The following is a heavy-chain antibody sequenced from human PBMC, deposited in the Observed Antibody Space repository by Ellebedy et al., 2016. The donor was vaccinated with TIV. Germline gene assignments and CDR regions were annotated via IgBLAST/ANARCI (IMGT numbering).Heavy chain of an antibody. CDR3: AKDGGSDVSGGGFALDV. J-gene: IGHJ6*02. CDR1: GFTFRTST. V-gene: IGHV3-21*01. D-gene: IGHD3-16*01. CDR2: ISSGSTYI. Sequence: GGPLRLSXAPSGFTFRTSTMNWVRQAPGKGLEWVSSISSGSTYIYYADPLRGRFSITRDNAKNSLYLHMNSLRAENTAVYYCAKDGGSDVSGGGFALDVWGQGTMVTVSS.